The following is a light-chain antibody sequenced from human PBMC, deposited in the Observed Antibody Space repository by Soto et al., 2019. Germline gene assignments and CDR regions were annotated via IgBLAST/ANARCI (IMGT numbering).Light chain of an antibody. V-gene: IGKV1-39*01. CDR1: ETIASY. CDR3: LQTYNPPRT. CDR2: ASS. Sequence: IQMTQSPSSLSASVGDRVTITCRASETIASYLNWYQQRPGKAPKLLIYASSSLQSGVPSRFGGSGSGTDFPLTITSLQPEDFATYYCLQTYNPPRTFGQGTRL. J-gene: IGKJ1*01.